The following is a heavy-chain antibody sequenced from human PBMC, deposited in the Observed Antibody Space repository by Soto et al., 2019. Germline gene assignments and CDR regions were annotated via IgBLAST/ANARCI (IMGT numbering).Heavy chain of an antibody. CDR2: IYYSGST. J-gene: IGHJ4*02. Sequence: SETLSLTCTVSGGSISSYYWSWIRQPPGKGLEWIGYIYYSGSTNYNPSLKSRVTISVDTSKNQFSLKLSSVTAADTAVYYCARGLRGYSYGYRIDYWGQGTLVTVSS. V-gene: IGHV4-59*12. CDR3: ARGLRGYSYGYRIDY. CDR1: GGSISSYY. D-gene: IGHD5-18*01.